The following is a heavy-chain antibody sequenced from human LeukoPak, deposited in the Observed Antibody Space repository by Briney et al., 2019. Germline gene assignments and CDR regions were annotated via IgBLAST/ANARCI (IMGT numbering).Heavy chain of an antibody. Sequence: ASVKVSCKASGYTFTSYYMHWVRQAPGQGLEWMGLINPSGSSTSYAQKFQGRLSLTRDMSTSTDYMELSSLRSDDTAVYYCARDWSCSGGSCYNCFDPWGQGTLVTVSS. CDR3: ARDWSCSGGSCYNCFDP. V-gene: IGHV1-46*01. CDR1: GYTFTSYY. D-gene: IGHD2-15*01. CDR2: INPSGSST. J-gene: IGHJ5*02.